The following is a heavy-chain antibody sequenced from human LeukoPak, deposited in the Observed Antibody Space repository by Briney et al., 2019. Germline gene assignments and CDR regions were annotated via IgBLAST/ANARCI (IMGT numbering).Heavy chain of an antibody. V-gene: IGHV1-46*01. D-gene: IGHD2-2*01. CDR3: ARSIRGCSSSPCYEDY. Sequence: ASVKVSCKSSGYTFTTYHMHWVRQAPGQGLEWMGVINPSGGSTKYAQKFQDRVTMTRDTSTNTVYMELNSLRSEDTAVYFCARSIRGCSSSPCYEDYWGQGTLVTVSS. J-gene: IGHJ4*02. CDR2: INPSGGST. CDR1: GYTFTTYH.